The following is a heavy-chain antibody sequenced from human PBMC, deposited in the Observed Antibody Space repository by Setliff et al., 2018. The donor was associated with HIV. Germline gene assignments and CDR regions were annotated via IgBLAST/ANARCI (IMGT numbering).Heavy chain of an antibody. CDR2: IFYTGSA. D-gene: IGHD3-22*01. CDR3: ARWVTTPTKGAFDI. V-gene: IGHV4-39*01. J-gene: IGHJ3*02. Sequence: SETLSLTCTVSGGSISNGYYYWVWIRQPPGKGLEWIGGIFYTGSAHYNPSLKSRVTISVDSSRNQFSMKLSSVTAADTTMYYCARWVTTPTKGAFDIWGQGTVVTVSS. CDR1: GGSISNGYYY.